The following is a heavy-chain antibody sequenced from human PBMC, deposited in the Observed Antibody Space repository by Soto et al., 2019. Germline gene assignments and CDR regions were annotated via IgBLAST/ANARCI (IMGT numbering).Heavy chain of an antibody. CDR1: GFTFNSYD. CDR3: ARGGYDYRNFAY. J-gene: IGHJ4*02. V-gene: IGHV3-48*02. CDR2: ISSSGTI. D-gene: IGHD5-12*01. Sequence: EVRLVESGGDLVQPGGSLRLSCTASGFTFNSYDMNWVRQAPGKGLEWISYISSSGTIYYADSVKGRFTISRDNAKNSLYLQMNSLRDDDTAVYYCARGGYDYRNFAYWGQGTLVTVSS.